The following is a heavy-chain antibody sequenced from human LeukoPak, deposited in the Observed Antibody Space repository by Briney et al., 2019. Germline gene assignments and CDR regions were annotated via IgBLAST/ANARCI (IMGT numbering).Heavy chain of an antibody. CDR1: GFTFSNYA. D-gene: IGHD2-21*02. Sequence: GGSLRLSCAASGFTFSNYAMSWVRQAPGKGLEWVSGISGSGANSYYADSVKGRFTISRDNSKNTLYLQMNSLRADDTAVYYCAKDTYCGGDCYPYYFDYWGQGTLVTVSS. CDR2: ISGSGANS. J-gene: IGHJ4*02. CDR3: AKDTYCGGDCYPYYFDY. V-gene: IGHV3-23*01.